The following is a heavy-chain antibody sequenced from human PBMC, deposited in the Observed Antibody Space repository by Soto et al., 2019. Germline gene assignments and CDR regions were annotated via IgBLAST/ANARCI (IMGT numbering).Heavy chain of an antibody. J-gene: IGHJ5*02. D-gene: IGHD3-3*01. CDR1: GGSISSYY. Sequence: SETLSLTCTVSGGSISSYYWSWIRQPPGKGLEWIGYIYYSGSTNYNPSLKSRVTISVDTSKNQFSLKLSSVTAADTAVYYCARLRSYYDFWSGAQPNWFDPWGQGTLVTVSS. CDR2: IYYSGST. V-gene: IGHV4-59*08. CDR3: ARLRSYYDFWSGAQPNWFDP.